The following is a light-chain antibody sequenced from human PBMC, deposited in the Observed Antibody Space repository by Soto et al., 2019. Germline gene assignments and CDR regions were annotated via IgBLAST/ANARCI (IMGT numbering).Light chain of an antibody. Sequence: EIVMTQSPATLSVSPGGSATLSCRASQPVSSNFAWYRQKPGQAPTLLIYRASTKATGIPARFSGSGSGTAFPLTISSLQSEDFAVYYWQQYNTWPYTFGPGTKLEI. CDR2: RAS. V-gene: IGKV3-15*01. J-gene: IGKJ2*01. CDR3: QQYNTWPYT. CDR1: QPVSSN.